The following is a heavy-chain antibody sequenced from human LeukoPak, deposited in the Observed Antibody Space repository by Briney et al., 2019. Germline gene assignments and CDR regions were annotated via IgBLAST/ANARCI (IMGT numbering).Heavy chain of an antibody. CDR1: EFTFSVYW. CDR3: VSGDASP. J-gene: IGHJ5*02. CDR2: ISGDGTIT. V-gene: IGHV3-74*01. D-gene: IGHD7-27*01. Sequence: GGSLRLSCAEFTFSVYWMQWVRQAPGKGLVWVSRISGDGTITYYADSVKGRFSISRDTAKNTLYLQMNSLRAEDTAVYYCVSGDASPGGQGTLVTVSS.